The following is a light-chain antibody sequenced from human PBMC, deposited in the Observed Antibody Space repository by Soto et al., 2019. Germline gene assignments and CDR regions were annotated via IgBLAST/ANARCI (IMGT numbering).Light chain of an antibody. Sequence: DIQMTQSPSTLSASVGDGVTITCRASQSIGTCLAWYQQKPGKAPKVLIYDVSTLKSGVPSRFSGSASGTEFTLSISSLQPDDFATYYCQQYKSYWTFGQGTKVEIK. CDR2: DVS. J-gene: IGKJ1*01. V-gene: IGKV1-5*01. CDR1: QSIGTC. CDR3: QQYKSYWT.